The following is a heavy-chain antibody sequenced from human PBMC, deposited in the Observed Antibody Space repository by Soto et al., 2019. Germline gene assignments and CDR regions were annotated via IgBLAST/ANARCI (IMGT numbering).Heavy chain of an antibody. J-gene: IGHJ6*02. CDR1: GYTFTSYG. CDR3: ARDLTVNLYALDV. CDR2: ISTYNGNT. D-gene: IGHD4-4*01. Sequence: ASVKVSCKASGYTFTSYGITWVRQAPGQGLEWMGYISTYNGNTNYAQILQGRVTMTTDRSTSTAYIELRSLRSDDTAVYYCARDLTVNLYALDVWGQGTTVTVSS. V-gene: IGHV1-18*01.